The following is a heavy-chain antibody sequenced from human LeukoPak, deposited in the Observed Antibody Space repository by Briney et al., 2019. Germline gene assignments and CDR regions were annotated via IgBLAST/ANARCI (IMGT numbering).Heavy chain of an antibody. CDR3: ARGGAVAGTWAFDY. J-gene: IGHJ4*02. CDR2: IRYDGSNK. CDR1: GFTFSSYG. V-gene: IGHV3-30*02. Sequence: PGGSLRLSCAASGFTFSSYGMHWVRQAPGKGLEWVAFIRYDGSNKYYADSVKGRFTISRDNSKNTLYLQMNSLRAEDTAVYYCARGGAVAGTWAFDYWGQGTLVTVSS. D-gene: IGHD6-19*01.